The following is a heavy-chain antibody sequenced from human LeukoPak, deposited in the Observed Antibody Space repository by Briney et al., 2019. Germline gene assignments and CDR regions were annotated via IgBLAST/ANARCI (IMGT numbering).Heavy chain of an antibody. Sequence: PGGSLRLSCAASGFTFSDYYMSWIRQAPGKGLEWVSYISSSSTYTNYAYSVKGRFTISRDNAKNSLYLQMNSLRAEDTAVYYCVRDSNLSFDYWGQGSLVTVSS. CDR1: GFTFSDYY. V-gene: IGHV3-11*06. CDR3: VRDSNLSFDY. CDR2: ISSSSTYT. J-gene: IGHJ4*02. D-gene: IGHD1-14*01.